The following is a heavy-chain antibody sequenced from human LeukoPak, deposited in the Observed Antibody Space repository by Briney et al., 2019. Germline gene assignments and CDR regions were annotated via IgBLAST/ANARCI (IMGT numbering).Heavy chain of an antibody. V-gene: IGHV1-2*02. CDR2: INPNSGGT. CDR1: GYTFTGYY. D-gene: IGHD3-3*01. J-gene: IGHJ5*02. Sequence: ASVKVSCKASGYTFTGYYMHWVRQAPGQGLEWMGWINPNSGGTNYAQKFLGRVTMTRDTSISTAYMELSRLRSDDTAVYYCAREPHYDFWSFDPWGQGTLVTVSS. CDR3: AREPHYDFWSFDP.